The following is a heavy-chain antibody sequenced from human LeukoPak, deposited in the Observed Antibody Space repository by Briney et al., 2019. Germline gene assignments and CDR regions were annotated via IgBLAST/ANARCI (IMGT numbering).Heavy chain of an antibody. V-gene: IGHV3-30*03. CDR2: ISYDGSNK. J-gene: IGHJ5*02. CDR3: ARGGLQWELLGNWFDP. D-gene: IGHD3-3*01. Sequence: GGSLRLSCAASGFSFSSYGMHWVRQAPGKGLEWVAVISYDGSNKYYADSVKGRFTISRDNSKNTLYLQMNSLRAEDTAVYYCARGGLQWELLGNWFDPWGQGTLVTVSS. CDR1: GFSFSSYG.